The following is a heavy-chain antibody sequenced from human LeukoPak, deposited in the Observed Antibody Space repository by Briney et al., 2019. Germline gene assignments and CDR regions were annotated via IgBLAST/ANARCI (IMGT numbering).Heavy chain of an antibody. V-gene: IGHV4-59*11. CDR2: IYYSGST. CDR3: ARVAGGSFLPGAFDI. J-gene: IGHJ3*02. Sequence: NPSETLSLTCTVSGGSISGLHWSWIRQPPGKGLEWIAYIYYSGSTNYNPSLKSRVTISVDTPKNQFSLKLSSVTAADTAVYYCARVAGGSFLPGAFDIRGQGTMATVSS. CDR1: GGSISGLH.